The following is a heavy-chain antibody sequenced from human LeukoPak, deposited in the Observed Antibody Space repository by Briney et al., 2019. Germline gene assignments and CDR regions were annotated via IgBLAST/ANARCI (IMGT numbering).Heavy chain of an antibody. D-gene: IGHD3-10*01. CDR2: INVGNGNT. CDR1: GYXFTTYS. J-gene: IGHJ4*02. CDR3: ARDLIVYGSGSYFDY. V-gene: IGHV1-3*01. Sequence: CXXXGYXFTTYSXHWVXQAPGQGXXXXXWINVGNGNTKYSQNFQGRLTITTDTSASTAYMELSSLRSEDTALYFCARDLIVYGSGSYFDYWGQGTLVTVSS.